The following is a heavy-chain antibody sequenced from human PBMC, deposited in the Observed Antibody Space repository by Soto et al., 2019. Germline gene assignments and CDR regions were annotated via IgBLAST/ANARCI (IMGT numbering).Heavy chain of an antibody. CDR2: IFSSGST. CDR1: GGSISSSSYY. V-gene: IGHV4-39*07. CDR3: AREGSYSAYNFAHGIQLWSFDF. D-gene: IGHD5-12*01. Sequence: KPSETLSLTCTVSGGSISSSSYYWGWIRQPPGKGLEWIGRIFSSGSTSFNPSLESRVAMSVDTSKNHFSLNLSSVTAADMAVYYCAREGSYSAYNFAHGIQLWSFDFWGQGALVTVS. J-gene: IGHJ4*02.